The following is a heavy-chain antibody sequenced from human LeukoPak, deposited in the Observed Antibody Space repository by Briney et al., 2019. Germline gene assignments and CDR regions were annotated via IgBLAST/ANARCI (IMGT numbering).Heavy chain of an antibody. CDR1: GYTFTNYD. CDR3: ARRIAARRGIRDWFDP. J-gene: IGHJ5*02. Sequence: ASVKVSCKASGYTFTNYDINGVRQATGQGLEWMGWMNPKSGNTGYAQKFQGRVTMTRNTSISTAYMELSSLRSEDTVVYYCARRIAARRGIRDWFDPWGQGSLVTVSS. CDR2: MNPKSGNT. D-gene: IGHD6-6*01. V-gene: IGHV1-8*01.